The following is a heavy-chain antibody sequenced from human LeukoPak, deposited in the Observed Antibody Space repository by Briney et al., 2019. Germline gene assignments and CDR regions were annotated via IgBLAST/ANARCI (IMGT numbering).Heavy chain of an antibody. D-gene: IGHD2-2*01. J-gene: IGHJ6*04. CDR2: INPSGGST. CDR1: GYTFTSYY. V-gene: IGHV1-46*01. Sequence: ASVKVSCKASGYTFTSYYMHWVRQAPGQGLEWMGIINPSGGSTSYAQKFQGRVTMTRDTSTSTVYMELSSLRSEDTAVYYCAREGRYCSSTSCYQDVWGKGTTVTVSS. CDR3: AREGRYCSSTSCYQDV.